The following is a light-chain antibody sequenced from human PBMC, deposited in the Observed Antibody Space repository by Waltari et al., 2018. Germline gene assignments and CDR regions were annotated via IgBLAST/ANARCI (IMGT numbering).Light chain of an antibody. Sequence: DIQLTQSPASLSASVGDRVTLTCQASQDINKYLNWYQQKPGKAPKLLIYDASHLETGVSSRFSGSGSGTDFTLTISSLQPEDIATYYCQQYDNLPITFGQGTRLE. CDR1: QDINKY. CDR3: QQYDNLPIT. CDR2: DAS. V-gene: IGKV1-33*01. J-gene: IGKJ5*01.